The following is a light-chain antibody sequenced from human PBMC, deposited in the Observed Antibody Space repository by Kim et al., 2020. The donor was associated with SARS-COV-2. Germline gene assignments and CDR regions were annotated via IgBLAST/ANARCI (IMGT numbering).Light chain of an antibody. Sequence: SSELTQDPAVSVALGQTVRITCQGDSLRTYYANWYQQKPGQAPLVVIYGKNNRPSGIPDRFSGSNSGNTASLTITGAQAEDEADYYCNSRDSSGNHLYVFGTGTKVTVL. CDR1: SLRTYY. V-gene: IGLV3-19*01. CDR2: GKN. J-gene: IGLJ1*01. CDR3: NSRDSSGNHLYV.